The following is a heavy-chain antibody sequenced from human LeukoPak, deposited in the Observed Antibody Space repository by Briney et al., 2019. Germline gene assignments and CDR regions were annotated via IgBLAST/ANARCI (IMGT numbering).Heavy chain of an antibody. D-gene: IGHD3-3*01. CDR3: ARDQADLTILTTEPIDY. CDR1: GFTFSSYA. CDR2: ISYDGSKK. Sequence: PGRSLRLSCAASGFTFSSYAMHWVRQAPGKGLEWVAVISYDGSKKYYADSVKGRFSISRDNFKNTLYLQMNSLRAEDTAVYYCARDQADLTILTTEPIDYWGQGTLVTVSS. J-gene: IGHJ4*02. V-gene: IGHV3-30*04.